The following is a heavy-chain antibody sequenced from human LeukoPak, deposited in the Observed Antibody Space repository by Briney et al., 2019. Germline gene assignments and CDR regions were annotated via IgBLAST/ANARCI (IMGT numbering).Heavy chain of an antibody. Sequence: ASVKVSCKASGYTFTSYGISWVRQAPGQGLGWMGWISAYNGNTNYAQRLQGRVTMTTDTSTSTAYMELRSLRSDDTAVYYCARDGLLRSVFFLDYWGQGTLVTVSS. V-gene: IGHV1-18*01. J-gene: IGHJ4*02. CDR3: ARDGLLRSVFFLDY. CDR1: GYTFTSYG. CDR2: ISAYNGNT. D-gene: IGHD2/OR15-2a*01.